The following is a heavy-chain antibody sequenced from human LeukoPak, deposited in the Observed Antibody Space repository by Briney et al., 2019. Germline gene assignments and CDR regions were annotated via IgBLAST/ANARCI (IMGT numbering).Heavy chain of an antibody. CDR1: GVSFSGYY. D-gene: IGHD3-9*01. Sequence: SETLSLTCTVSGVSFSGYYWSWVRQPPGKGLEWIGYIHSSGSTSYNPSLESRVTISLDTSKNQFSLKVTSVTAADTAVYYCARGKEMTRTSGYYSFDFWGQGTLVSVSS. J-gene: IGHJ4*02. CDR3: ARGKEMTRTSGYYSFDF. CDR2: IHSSGST. V-gene: IGHV4-4*09.